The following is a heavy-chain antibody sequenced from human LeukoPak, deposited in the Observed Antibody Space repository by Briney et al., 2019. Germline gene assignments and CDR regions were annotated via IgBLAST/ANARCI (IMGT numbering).Heavy chain of an antibody. CDR3: ARARNYYDNSGLFDY. V-gene: IGHV3-23*01. CDR2: ISGSGGST. Sequence: GGSLRLSCAASGFTFSSYAMSWVRQAPGKGLEWVSTISGSGGSTYYADSVKGRFTISRDDSKNTVYLQMNSLRADDTAVYYCARARNYYDNSGLFDYWGQGTLVTVSS. CDR1: GFTFSSYA. J-gene: IGHJ4*02. D-gene: IGHD3-22*01.